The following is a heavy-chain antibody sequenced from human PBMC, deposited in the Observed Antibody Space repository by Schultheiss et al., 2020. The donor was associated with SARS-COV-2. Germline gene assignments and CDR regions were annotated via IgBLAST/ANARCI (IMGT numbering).Heavy chain of an antibody. Sequence: SETLSLTCTVSGGSISSYYWSWIRQPAGKGLEWIGRIYTSGSTNYNPSLKSRVTISVDTSKNQFSLKLSSVTAADTAVYYCAREPHSSYYYYYMDVWGKGTTVTVSS. CDR2: IYTSGST. D-gene: IGHD6-13*01. CDR1: GGSISSYY. V-gene: IGHV4-4*07. J-gene: IGHJ6*03. CDR3: AREPHSSYYYYYMDV.